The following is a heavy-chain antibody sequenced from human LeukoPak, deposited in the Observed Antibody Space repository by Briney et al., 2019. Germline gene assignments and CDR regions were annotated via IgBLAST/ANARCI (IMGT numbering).Heavy chain of an antibody. J-gene: IGHJ4*02. CDR1: GYTFTGYY. V-gene: IGHV1-2*06. D-gene: IGHD2-2*02. CDR2: INPNSGGT. Sequence: ASVKVSCKASGYTFTGYYMHWVRQAPGQGLEWMGRINPNSGGTNYAQKFQGRVTMTRDTSISTAYMELSRLRSDDTAVYYCARGHRRYCSSTSCYTRFDYWGQGTLVTVSS. CDR3: ARGHRRYCSSTSCYTRFDY.